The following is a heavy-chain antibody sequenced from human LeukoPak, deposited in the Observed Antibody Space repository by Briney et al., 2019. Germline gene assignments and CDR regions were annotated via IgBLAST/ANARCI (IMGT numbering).Heavy chain of an antibody. CDR2: IWDDGGNK. J-gene: IGHJ4*02. CDR1: GFTFGSYA. Sequence: GGSLRLSCAASGFTFGSYAMHWVRQAPGKGLEWVAAIWDDGGNKYYPDSVKGRFTVSRDNSKYTLYLQMNSLRAEDTAVYYCAKAYYDYVWGSYRYTPNYYFDYWGQGTLVTVSS. CDR3: AKAYYDYVWGSYRYTPNYYFDY. V-gene: IGHV3-30*02. D-gene: IGHD3-16*02.